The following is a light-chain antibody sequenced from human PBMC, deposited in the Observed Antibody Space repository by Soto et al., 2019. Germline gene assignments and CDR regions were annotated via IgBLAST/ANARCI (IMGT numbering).Light chain of an antibody. CDR3: QHHNSYSQT. J-gene: IGKJ1*01. Sequence: DIQMTQSPPTLSASVGDRVTITCRASQIIRHYLAWYQQMPGKAPKLLIYGASTLQSGVPSSFSGSGSGTEFTLTISSLQPDDFGTYFCQHHNSYSQTFGQGTKVEIK. CDR1: QIIRHY. V-gene: IGKV1-5*01. CDR2: GAS.